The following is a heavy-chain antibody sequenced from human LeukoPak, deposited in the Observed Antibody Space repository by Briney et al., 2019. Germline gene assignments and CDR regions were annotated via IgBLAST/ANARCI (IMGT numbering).Heavy chain of an antibody. CDR3: ARDEGIAARAY. CDR1: GYTFTSYG. V-gene: IGHV1-18*01. D-gene: IGHD6-6*01. J-gene: IGHJ4*02. Sequence: ASVKVSCKASGYTFTSYGISWVRQAPGQGLEWMGWISAYNGNTNYAQKFQGRVTITADESTSTAYMELSSLRSEDTAVYYCARDEGIAARAYWGQGTLVTVSS. CDR2: ISAYNGNT.